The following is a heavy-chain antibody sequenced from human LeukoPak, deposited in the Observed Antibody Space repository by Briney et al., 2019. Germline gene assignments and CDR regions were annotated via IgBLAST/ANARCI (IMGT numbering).Heavy chain of an antibody. CDR2: ISHGETET. D-gene: IGHD2-15*01. CDR1: GFTFSDYG. Sequence: PGRSLRLSCEPPGFTFSDYGFHWVRQPPGKGVEWVAFISHGETETQYADSVKGRFIISRDDSKNTLFLQMNSLRDEDTAIYFCAKVHGWGRQLGYYFDYWGHGTLVTVSS. J-gene: IGHJ4*01. V-gene: IGHV3-33*06. CDR3: AKVHGWGRQLGYYFDY.